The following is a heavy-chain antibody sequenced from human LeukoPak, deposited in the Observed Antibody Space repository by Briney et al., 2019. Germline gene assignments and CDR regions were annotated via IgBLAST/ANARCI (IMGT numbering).Heavy chain of an antibody. CDR3: AKSRYYDILTGVFDY. CDR2: INSDGSST. V-gene: IGHV3-74*01. CDR1: GFTFSSYW. J-gene: IGHJ4*02. Sequence: SGGSLRLSCAASGFTFSSYWMHWVRHAPGKGLVWVSRINSDGSSTSYADSVKGRFTISRDNAKNTLYLQMNSLRAEDTAVYYCAKSRYYDILTGVFDYWGQGTLVTVSS. D-gene: IGHD3-9*01.